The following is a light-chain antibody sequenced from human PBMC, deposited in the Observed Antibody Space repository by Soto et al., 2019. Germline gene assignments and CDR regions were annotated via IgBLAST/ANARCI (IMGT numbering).Light chain of an antibody. CDR2: RHN. CDR1: SSNIGSNF. Sequence: QSVLTQPPPASGTPGQRVIISCSGDSSNIGSNFVYWYQQFPGTAPKLLIYRHNQRPSGVPDRFSGSRSGTSASLAISGVRSEDEADYYCASWEDNLNGWVFGGGTKLTVL. CDR3: ASWEDNLNGWV. V-gene: IGLV1-47*01. J-gene: IGLJ3*02.